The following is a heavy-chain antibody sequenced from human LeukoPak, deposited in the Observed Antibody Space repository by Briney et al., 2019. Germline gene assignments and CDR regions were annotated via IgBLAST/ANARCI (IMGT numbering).Heavy chain of an antibody. CDR2: INADIGNT. CDR3: AREGGSRDLDY. V-gene: IGHV1-3*01. CDR1: GYIFTTYA. J-gene: IGHJ4*02. D-gene: IGHD3-16*01. Sequence: ASVKVSCKASGYIFTTYAIHWVRQAPGQRLEWMGWINADIGNTGYSQKFQGRVTITRDTSANTAYMDLSSLRSEDTAVYYCAREGGSRDLDYWGQGTLVTVSS.